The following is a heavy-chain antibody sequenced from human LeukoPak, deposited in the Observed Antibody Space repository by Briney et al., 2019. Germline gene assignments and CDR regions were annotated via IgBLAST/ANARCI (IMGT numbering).Heavy chain of an antibody. CDR1: GYTFTSYA. CDR2: INTNTGNP. Sequence: ASVNVSCKASGYTFTSYAMNWVRQAPGQGLEWMGWINTNTGNPTYAQGFTGRFVFSLDTSVSTAYLQISSLKAEDTAVYYCARDPRVLGWAYSSSPARGWFDPWGQGTLVTVSS. V-gene: IGHV7-4-1*02. J-gene: IGHJ5*02. CDR3: ARDPRVLGWAYSSSPARGWFDP. D-gene: IGHD6-13*01.